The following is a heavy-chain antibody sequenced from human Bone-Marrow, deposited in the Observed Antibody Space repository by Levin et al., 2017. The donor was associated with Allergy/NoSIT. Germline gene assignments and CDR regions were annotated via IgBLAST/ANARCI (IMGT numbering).Heavy chain of an antibody. V-gene: IGHV3-30-3*01. CDR2: ISHDGDTK. D-gene: IGHD2/OR15-2a*01. J-gene: IGHJ6*02. CDR1: GFTFTSYS. Sequence: GESLKISCAASGFTFTSYSIHWVRQAPGKGLEWVAVISHDGDTKHYADSVKGRFTISRDNSMKTVFLQMNSLRVEDTALYYCASSWRDFFYYSMNGWRQGTTVTVSS. CDR3: ASSWRDFFYYSMNG.